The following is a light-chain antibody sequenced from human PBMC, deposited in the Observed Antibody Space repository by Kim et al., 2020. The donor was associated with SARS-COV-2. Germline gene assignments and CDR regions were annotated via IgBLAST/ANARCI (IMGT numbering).Light chain of an antibody. CDR1: RDYSDY. V-gene: IGKV1-16*01. Sequence: CASVGDRVNITCRASRDYSDYLAWFQQKQGKAPKSLIYAASRLQSGVPSRFSGSGSGTEFTLTISNLQPEDFGTYYCQQYKFYQWTFGQGTKLEI. J-gene: IGKJ2*02. CDR2: AAS. CDR3: QQYKFYQWT.